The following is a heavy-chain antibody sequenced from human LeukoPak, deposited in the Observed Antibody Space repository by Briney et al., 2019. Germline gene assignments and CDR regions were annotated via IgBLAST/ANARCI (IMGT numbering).Heavy chain of an antibody. J-gene: IGHJ3*02. CDR3: ARGERKYYGSGSRDDAFDI. D-gene: IGHD3-10*01. CDR2: INHSGST. Sequence: SETLSLTCAVYGGSFSGYYWSWIRQPPGKGLEWIGEINHSGSTNYNPSLKSRVTISVDTSKNQFSLKLSSVTAADTAVYYCARGERKYYGSGSRDDAFDIWGQGTVVTVSS. CDR1: GGSFSGYY. V-gene: IGHV4-34*01.